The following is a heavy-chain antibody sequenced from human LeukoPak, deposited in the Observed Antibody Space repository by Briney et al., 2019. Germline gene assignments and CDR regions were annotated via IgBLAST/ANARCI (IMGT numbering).Heavy chain of an antibody. CDR2: ISYDGTNN. CDR1: GFTFSSYG. Sequence: GGSLRLSCAASGFTFSSYGMHWVRQAPGKGLEWVAVISYDGTNNYYADSVEGRFTISRDNSKNTLYLQMNSLRAEDTAVYYCAKSTDSYSGSYLDYWGQGTLVTVSS. V-gene: IGHV3-30*18. J-gene: IGHJ4*02. D-gene: IGHD1-26*01. CDR3: AKSTDSYSGSYLDY.